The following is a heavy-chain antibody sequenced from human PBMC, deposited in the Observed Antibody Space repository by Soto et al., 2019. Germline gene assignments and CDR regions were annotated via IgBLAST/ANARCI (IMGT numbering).Heavy chain of an antibody. CDR3: ATERPYGSGRGDY. CDR1: GFTVSNNY. V-gene: IGHV3-66*01. J-gene: IGHJ4*02. Sequence: EVQLVESGGGLVQPGGSLRLSCAASGFTVSNNYMTWVRQTPGKGLEWVSVIYSGESTYYADSVKGRFTISRDISKITLYLQMISLKAEDTAVYYCATERPYGSGRGDYWGQGTLVTVSA. CDR2: IYSGEST. D-gene: IGHD3-10*01.